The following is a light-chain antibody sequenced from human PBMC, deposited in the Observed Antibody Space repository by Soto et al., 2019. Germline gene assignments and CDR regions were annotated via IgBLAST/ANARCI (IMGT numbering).Light chain of an antibody. CDR1: QSVSRN. CDR2: DAS. Sequence: EIVMTQSPATLSVSPGERATLSCRASQSVSRNLAWYQQTPGQAPPLLIYDASSRATGTPARFSGSGSGTEFTLPISRLEPEDFAVYYCQQYGGSPRTFGPGTKVDI. CDR3: QQYGGSPRT. J-gene: IGKJ1*01. V-gene: IGKV3-20*01.